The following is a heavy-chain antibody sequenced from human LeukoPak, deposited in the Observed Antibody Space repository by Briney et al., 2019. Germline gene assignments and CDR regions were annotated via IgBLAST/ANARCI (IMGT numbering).Heavy chain of an antibody. Sequence: GGSLRLSCAASGFTFSSYSMNWVRQAPGKGLEWVSYISSSSSTIYYADSVKGRFTISRDNAKNSLYLQMNSLRAEDTAVYYCARVTTHSLFYYYYYMDVWGKGTTVTVSS. V-gene: IGHV3-48*01. CDR3: ARVTTHSLFYYYYYMDV. J-gene: IGHJ6*03. D-gene: IGHD4-17*01. CDR1: GFTFSSYS. CDR2: ISSSSSTI.